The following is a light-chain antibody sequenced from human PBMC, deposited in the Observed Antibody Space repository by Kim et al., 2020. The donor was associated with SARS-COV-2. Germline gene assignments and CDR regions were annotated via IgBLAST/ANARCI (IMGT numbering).Light chain of an antibody. CDR1: QNISVW. CDR2: KAS. CDR3: QQYNSYPWT. Sequence: DIQMTPSPSTLSASVGQRVAISCRASQNISVWLAWYQQKPGKAPKLLIYKASSLQSGVPSRFSGSGSGTEFTVAIDSLQPDDFATYYCQQYNSYPWTFGQGTKVDIK. V-gene: IGKV1-5*03. J-gene: IGKJ1*01.